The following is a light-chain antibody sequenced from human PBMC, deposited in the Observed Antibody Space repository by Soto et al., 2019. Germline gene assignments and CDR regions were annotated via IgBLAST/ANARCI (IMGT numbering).Light chain of an antibody. CDR1: QSVSSN. J-gene: IGKJ1*01. Sequence: DIVMRHCPTILSVSPGERATLSCRASQSVSSNLAWYQQKPGQATRLLIYGVYTRAPGIPARFSGSGSGTEFTLTISSLQSEDFAVYYCQQYHSWPPRTFGQGTKVDIK. V-gene: IGKV3D-15*01. CDR3: QQYHSWPPRT. CDR2: GVY.